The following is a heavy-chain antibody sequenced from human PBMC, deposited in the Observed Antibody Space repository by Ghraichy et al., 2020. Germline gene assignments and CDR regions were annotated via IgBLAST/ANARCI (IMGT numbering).Heavy chain of an antibody. V-gene: IGHV1-18*01. D-gene: IGHD3-22*01. J-gene: IGHJ6*02. CDR3: ARDRGMYYDSSGYVRDYYYYYGMDV. CDR2: ISAYNGNT. CDR1: GYTFTSYG. Sequence: ASVKVSCKASGYTFTSYGISWERQAPGQGLEWLGWISAYNGNTNYAQKLQGRVTMTTDTSTSTAYMELRSLRSDDTAVYYCARDRGMYYDSSGYVRDYYYYYGMDVWGQGTTVTVS.